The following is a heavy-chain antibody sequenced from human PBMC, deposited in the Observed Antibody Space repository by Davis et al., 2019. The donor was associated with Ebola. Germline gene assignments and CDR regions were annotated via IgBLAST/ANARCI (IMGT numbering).Heavy chain of an antibody. J-gene: IGHJ4*02. CDR1: GFTFSSYG. D-gene: IGHD1-26*01. CDR2: ISYDGSNK. CDR3: AGSSQLKY. V-gene: IGHV3-30*03. Sequence: GESLKISCAASGFTFSSYGMHWVRQAPGKGLEWVAVISYDGSNKYYEDSVKGRFTISRDNSKNTLYLQMNSLRAEDTAVYYCAGSSQLKYWGQGTLVTVSS.